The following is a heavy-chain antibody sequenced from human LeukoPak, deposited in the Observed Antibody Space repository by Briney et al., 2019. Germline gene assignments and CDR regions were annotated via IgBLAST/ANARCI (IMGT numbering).Heavy chain of an antibody. D-gene: IGHD5-12*01. CDR1: GGSFNSYY. V-gene: IGHV4-34*01. CDR3: AADHGRYEGAFGL. J-gene: IGHJ3*01. Sequence: PSETLSLTCAVYGGSFNSYYWSWIRQSPGKGLEWIGEINHSGSTNYNPSLRSRLSISVDTSENQLSLKLSSVTASDTAVYYCAADHGRYEGAFGLWGQGTMVTVSS. CDR2: INHSGST.